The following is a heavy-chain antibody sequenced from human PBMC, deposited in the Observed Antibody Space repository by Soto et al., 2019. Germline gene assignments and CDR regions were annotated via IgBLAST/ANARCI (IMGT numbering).Heavy chain of an antibody. CDR3: ARDQGRATADGPLGNGLDV. V-gene: IGHV3-33*01. CDR1: GFSFSDYG. Sequence: QVHLVESGGGVVQPGTSLRLSCAASGFSFSDYGMHWVRQAPGKGLEWLTIIWFDASHEYYADSAKGRFTISRDNSNNTLYLQLNSLTADDTAVYFCARDQGRATADGPLGNGLDVWGQGTAVTVSS. J-gene: IGHJ6*02. D-gene: IGHD6-13*01. CDR2: IWFDASHE.